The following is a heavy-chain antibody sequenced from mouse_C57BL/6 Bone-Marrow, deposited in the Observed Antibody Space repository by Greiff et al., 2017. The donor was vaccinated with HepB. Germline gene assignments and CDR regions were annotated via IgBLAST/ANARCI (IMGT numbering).Heavy chain of an antibody. J-gene: IGHJ4*01. V-gene: IGHV1-69*01. Sequence: QVQLQQPGAELVMPGASVKLSCKASGYTFTSYWMHWVKQRPGQGLEWIGEIDPSDSYTNYNHKFKGKSTLTVDKSSSTAYMQLSSLTSEDSAVYYCARRGPRDYWGQGTSVTVSS. CDR3: ARRGPRDY. CDR1: GYTFTSYW. CDR2: IDPSDSYT.